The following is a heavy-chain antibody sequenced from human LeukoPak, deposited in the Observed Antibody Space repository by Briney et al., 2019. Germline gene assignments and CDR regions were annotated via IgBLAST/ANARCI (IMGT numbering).Heavy chain of an antibody. V-gene: IGHV4-59*12. CDR3: ARDSYNILTGYDY. J-gene: IGHJ4*02. Sequence: PSETLSLTCTVSGGSISDYYWSWIRQPPGKGLEWIGYIYYSGTTNYNPSLKSRVTISVDTSKNQFSLKLSSVTAADTAVYYCARDSYNILTGYDYWGQGTLVTVSS. CDR2: IYYSGTT. D-gene: IGHD3-9*01. CDR1: GGSISDYY.